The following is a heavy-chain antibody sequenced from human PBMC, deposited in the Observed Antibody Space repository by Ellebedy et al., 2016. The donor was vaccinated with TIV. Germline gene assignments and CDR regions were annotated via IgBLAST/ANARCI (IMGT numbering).Heavy chain of an antibody. Sequence: GGSLRLSXAASGFILSSYSMNWVRQAPGKGLEWVSYISSSSSTIYYADSVKGRFTISRDNAKNSLYLQMNSLRAEDTAVYYCANGFYGSGSYQRFLGYWGQGTLVTVSS. D-gene: IGHD3-10*01. CDR1: GFILSSYS. CDR3: ANGFYGSGSYQRFLGY. V-gene: IGHV3-48*04. J-gene: IGHJ4*02. CDR2: ISSSSSTI.